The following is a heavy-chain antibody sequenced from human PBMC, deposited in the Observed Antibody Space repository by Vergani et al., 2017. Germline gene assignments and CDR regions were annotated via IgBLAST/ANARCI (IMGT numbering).Heavy chain of an antibody. Sequence: QVQLVESGGGVVQPGRSLRLSCAASGFTFSSYGMHWVRQAPGXGLEWVAVISYDGSNKYYADSVKGRFTISRDNSKNTLYLQMNSLRAEDTAVYYCAKDRRLYGSGSYWFYYFDYWGQGTLVTVSS. D-gene: IGHD3-10*01. V-gene: IGHV3-30*18. CDR1: GFTFSSYG. CDR3: AKDRRLYGSGSYWFYYFDY. CDR2: ISYDGSNK. J-gene: IGHJ4*02.